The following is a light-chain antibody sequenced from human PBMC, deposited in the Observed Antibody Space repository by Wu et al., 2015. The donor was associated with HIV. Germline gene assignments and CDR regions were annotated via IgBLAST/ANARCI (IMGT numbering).Light chain of an antibody. J-gene: IGKJ2*01. CDR2: DVS. CDR3: QQYNKWLGYT. Sequence: EIEVTQSPATLSVSPGESATLSCKSSHDISNNLAWYHQRPGQASTLVLFDVSNRATGVPVRFTGSGSGTDFTLIINNLQSEDSGIYYCQQYNKWLGYTFGQGTKGGDQT. V-gene: IGKV3-15*01. CDR1: HDISNN.